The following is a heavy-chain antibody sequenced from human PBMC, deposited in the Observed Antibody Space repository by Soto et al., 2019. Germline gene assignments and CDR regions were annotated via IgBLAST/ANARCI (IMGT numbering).Heavy chain of an antibody. J-gene: IGHJ4*02. CDR1: GGTFSRYG. CDR2: IIPMFAKA. D-gene: IGHD3-22*01. CDR3: TRDGTLYDSSAYYYLY. V-gene: IGHV1-69*01. Sequence: QVQLVQSGAEVKKPGSSVKVSCKASGGTFSRYGISWVRQAPGQGLEWMGGIIPMFAKANYAQKFQDRVTITADESPGTADIELRGLRFEDTAVYYCTRDGTLYDSSAYYYLYWGQGTLVTVSS.